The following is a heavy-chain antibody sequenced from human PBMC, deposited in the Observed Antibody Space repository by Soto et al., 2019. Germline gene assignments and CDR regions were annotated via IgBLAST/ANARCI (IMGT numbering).Heavy chain of an antibody. CDR3: TTKLTHSGSTTSPYYYYGMDV. D-gene: IGHD4-4*01. V-gene: IGHV3-15*07. Sequence: GGSLRLSCAASGFTFSNAWMNWVRQAPGKGLEWVGRIKSKTDGGTTDYAAPVKGRFTISRDDSKNTLYQQMNSLKTEDTAVYYCTTKLTHSGSTTSPYYYYGMDVWGQGTTVTVSS. CDR1: GFTFSNAW. CDR2: IKSKTDGGTT. J-gene: IGHJ6*02.